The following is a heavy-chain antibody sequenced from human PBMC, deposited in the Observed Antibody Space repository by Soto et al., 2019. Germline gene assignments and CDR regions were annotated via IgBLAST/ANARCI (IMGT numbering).Heavy chain of an antibody. J-gene: IGHJ3*02. CDR2: IIPIFGTA. CDR1: GGTFSSDA. CDR3: ATVTFWYRGSYGSAFDI. Sequence: SVKVSCKASGGTFSSDAISWVRQAPGQGLEWMGGIIPIFGTANYAQKFQGRVTITADESTSTAYMELSSLRSEDTAVYYCATVTFWYRGSYGSAFDIWRQRTMVTVSS. D-gene: IGHD1-26*01. V-gene: IGHV1-69*13.